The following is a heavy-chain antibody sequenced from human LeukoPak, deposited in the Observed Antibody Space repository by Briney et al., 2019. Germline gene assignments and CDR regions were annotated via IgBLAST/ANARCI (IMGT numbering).Heavy chain of an antibody. Sequence: ASVKVSCKASGYTFTSYGISWVRQAPGQGLEWMGWISAYNGNTNYAQKLQGRVTMTTDTSTSTAYMELRSLRSDDTAVYYCASIQGHNGFGELLFEYFQHWGQGTLVTVSS. CDR1: GYTFTSYG. CDR2: ISAYNGNT. V-gene: IGHV1-18*01. D-gene: IGHD3-10*01. CDR3: ASIQGHNGFGELLFEYFQH. J-gene: IGHJ1*01.